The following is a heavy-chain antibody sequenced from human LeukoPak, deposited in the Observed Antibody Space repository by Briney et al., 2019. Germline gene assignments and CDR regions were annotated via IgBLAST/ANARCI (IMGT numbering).Heavy chain of an antibody. D-gene: IGHD3-3*01. CDR3: AKDRRYPGLEYYFDY. V-gene: IGHV3-23*01. CDR1: GFTFSSYA. CDR2: ISGSGGST. J-gene: IGHJ4*02. Sequence: GGSLRLSCAASGFTFSSYAMSWVRQAPGKGLEWVSGISGSGGSTSYADSVKGRFTISRDNSRNTLFLQMNSLRAEDTAVYYCAKDRRYPGLEYYFDYWGQGTLVTVSS.